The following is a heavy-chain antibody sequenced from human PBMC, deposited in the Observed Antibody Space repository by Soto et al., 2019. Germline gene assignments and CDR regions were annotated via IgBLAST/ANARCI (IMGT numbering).Heavy chain of an antibody. CDR1: GGTFRNYP. V-gene: IGHV1-69*04. CDR2: IFPLTDIP. J-gene: IGHJ4*02. CDR3: ARDPLFVLNYFES. D-gene: IGHD3-10*01. Sequence: QVQLVQSGTEVKKPGSSVKVSCKASGGTFRNYPINWVRQAPGQGLEWMESIFPLTDIPDYAQNFQARLTISADKSTSTAYMELSSLTSDDTAVYFCARDPLFVLNYFESWGQGTLVTVSS.